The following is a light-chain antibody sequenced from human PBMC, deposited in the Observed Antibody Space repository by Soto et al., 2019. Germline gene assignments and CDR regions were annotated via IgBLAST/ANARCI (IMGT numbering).Light chain of an antibody. CDR2: QVT. CDR1: SSDLAIYNY. Sequence: QSALTQPGSVSGSPGQSITISCTGASSDLAIYNYVSWYQQQPGKAPKLMIYQVTNRPSGVSNRFYGSRSGNTASLTISGLKAEDEDDYYCRSYTDSRNYAFGSGSKVTAL. J-gene: IGLJ1*01. V-gene: IGLV2-14*01. CDR3: RSYTDSRNYA.